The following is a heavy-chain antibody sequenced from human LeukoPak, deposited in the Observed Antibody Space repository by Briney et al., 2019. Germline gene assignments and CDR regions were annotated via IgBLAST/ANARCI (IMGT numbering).Heavy chain of an antibody. V-gene: IGHV3-23*01. CDR2: ISGSGGST. Sequence: GSLRLSCAASGFTFSSYAMSWVRQAPGKGLEWVSAISGSGGSTYYADSVKGRFTISRDNSKNTLYLQMNSLRAEDTAVYYCAKASSSGWYSDNWFDPWGQGTLVTVSS. J-gene: IGHJ5*02. D-gene: IGHD6-19*01. CDR3: AKASSSGWYSDNWFDP. CDR1: GFTFSSYA.